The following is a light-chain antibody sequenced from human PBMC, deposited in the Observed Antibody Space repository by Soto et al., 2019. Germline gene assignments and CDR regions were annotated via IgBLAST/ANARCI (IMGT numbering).Light chain of an antibody. Sequence: EIVMTQSPATLSVSPGERATLSCRASQSVSTNLVWYQQKPGQAPRLLIYGASTRATGVPGRFSGTGSGTEFTLPISSLQSEDSAVYYCQQYNHWWTCGQGTKVEI. V-gene: IGKV3-15*01. CDR2: GAS. J-gene: IGKJ1*01. CDR1: QSVSTN. CDR3: QQYNHWWT.